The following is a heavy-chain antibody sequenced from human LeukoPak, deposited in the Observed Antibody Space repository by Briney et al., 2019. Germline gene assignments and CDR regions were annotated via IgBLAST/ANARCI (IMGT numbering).Heavy chain of an antibody. CDR3: AKDGGDIVVVVAADGINWFDP. D-gene: IGHD2-15*01. Sequence: PGGSLRLSCAASGFTFSSYGMHWVRQAPGKGLEWVAFIRYDGSNKYYADSVKGRFTISRDNSKNTLYLQMNSLRAEDTAVYYCAKDGGDIVVVVAADGINWFDPWGQGTLVTVSS. CDR1: GFTFSSYG. V-gene: IGHV3-30*02. J-gene: IGHJ5*02. CDR2: IRYDGSNK.